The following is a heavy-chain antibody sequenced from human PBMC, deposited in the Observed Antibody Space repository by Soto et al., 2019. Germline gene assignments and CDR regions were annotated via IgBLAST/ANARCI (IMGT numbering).Heavy chain of an antibody. CDR2: ISGSGGST. D-gene: IGHD2-2*01. J-gene: IGHJ3*02. CDR3: AKVSNVVVLAAPDDAFDI. CDR1: GFTFSSYA. Sequence: GGSLRLSCAASGFTFSSYAMSWVGQAPGKGLEWVPAISGSGGSTYYADSVKGRFTISRDNSKNTLYLQMNSLRAEDTAVYYCAKVSNVVVLAAPDDAFDIWGQGTMVTVPS. V-gene: IGHV3-23*01.